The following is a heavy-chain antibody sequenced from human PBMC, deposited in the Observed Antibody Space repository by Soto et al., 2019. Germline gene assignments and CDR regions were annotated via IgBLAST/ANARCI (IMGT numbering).Heavy chain of an antibody. CDR2: IYPGDSDT. D-gene: IGHD6-13*01. J-gene: IGHJ4*02. CDR3: ARQGYSSSEGFDY. V-gene: IGHV5-51*01. Sequence: GESLKISCKDSGYSFTSYWIGWVRQMPGKGLEWMGIIYPGDSDTRYSPSFQGQVTISADKSISTAYLQWSSLKASDTAMYYCARQGYSSSEGFDYWGQGTLVTVSS. CDR1: GYSFTSYW.